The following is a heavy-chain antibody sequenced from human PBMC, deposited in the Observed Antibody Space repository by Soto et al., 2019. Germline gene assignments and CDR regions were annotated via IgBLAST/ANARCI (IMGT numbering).Heavy chain of an antibody. CDR1: GFSLSTSGVG. Sequence: QITLKESGPTLVKPTQTLTLTCTFSGFSLSTSGVGVGWIRQPPGKALEWLALIYWDDDNRYSPSLKSRLTITKNTSKNQIVLRITYMDPVDTATYYCAHKRYYGSGSYLGCDFDYRGQGTLVTVSS. V-gene: IGHV2-5*02. CDR3: AHKRYYGSGSYLGCDFDY. J-gene: IGHJ4*02. D-gene: IGHD3-10*01. CDR2: IYWDDDN.